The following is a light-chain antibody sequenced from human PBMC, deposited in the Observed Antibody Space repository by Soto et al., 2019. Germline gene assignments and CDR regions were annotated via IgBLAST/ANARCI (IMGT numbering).Light chain of an antibody. CDR2: WAS. CDR1: QSVLYSSNNKNY. CDR3: QQYYSTPFT. J-gene: IGKJ3*01. Sequence: DIVMTQSPDSLAVSLGERATVNCKSSQSVLYSSNNKNYLAWYQQKPGQPPKLVIYWASARESGVPDRFSGSGSGTDFTLTISSLQAEDVAVYYCQQYYSTPFTFGPGTKVAIK. V-gene: IGKV4-1*01.